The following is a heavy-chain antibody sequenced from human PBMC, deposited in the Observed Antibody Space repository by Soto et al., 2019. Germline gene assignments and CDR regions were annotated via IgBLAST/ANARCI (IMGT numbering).Heavy chain of an antibody. Sequence: GGSLRLSCATSGFTFSSYSMNWVRHAPGMGLEWVSSISSSSRYIYYADAVRGRFTISRDNAKNSLYLQINSLRAEDTAVYYCARDRLVAATSAPPYCYHGMDVWGQGTTVTVSS. CDR1: GFTFSSYS. V-gene: IGHV3-21*01. D-gene: IGHD2-15*01. J-gene: IGHJ6*02. CDR3: ARDRLVAATSAPPYCYHGMDV. CDR2: ISSSSRYI.